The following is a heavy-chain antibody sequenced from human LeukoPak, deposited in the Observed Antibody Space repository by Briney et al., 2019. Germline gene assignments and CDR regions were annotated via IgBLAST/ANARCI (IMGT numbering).Heavy chain of an antibody. CDR3: VKSTGYAPVDSDY. J-gene: IGHJ4*02. CDR2: INPKSGGT. Sequence: ASVKVSCKASGYTFTDYYMNWVRQAPGQGLEWMGWINPKSGGTNYAQKFQGRITMTRDTSISTAYMELSRLRSEDTAMYYCVKSTGYAPVDSDYWGQGTLVTVSS. D-gene: IGHD5-12*01. CDR1: GYTFTDYY. V-gene: IGHV1-2*02.